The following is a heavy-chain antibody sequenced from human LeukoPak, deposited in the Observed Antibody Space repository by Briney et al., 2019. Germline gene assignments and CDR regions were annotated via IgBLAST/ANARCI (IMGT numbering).Heavy chain of an antibody. D-gene: IGHD4-17*01. Sequence: ASVKVSCKAFGYTFTGYYMHWVRQAPGRGLEWMGWINPNSGGTNYAQKFQGRVTMTRDTSISTAYMELSRLRSDDTAVYYCARELNDYGDYGGYWGQGTLVTVSS. CDR1: GYTFTGYY. CDR3: ARELNDYGDYGGY. CDR2: INPNSGGT. J-gene: IGHJ4*02. V-gene: IGHV1-2*02.